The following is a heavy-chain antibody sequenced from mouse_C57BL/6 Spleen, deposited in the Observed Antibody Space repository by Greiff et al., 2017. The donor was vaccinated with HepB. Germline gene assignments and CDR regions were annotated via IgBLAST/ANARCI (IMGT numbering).Heavy chain of an antibody. CDR1: GFTFSSYA. J-gene: IGHJ3*01. D-gene: IGHD2-10*01. CDR2: ISDGGSYT. CDR3: ARPYYDFAY. Sequence: EVMLVESGGGLVKPGGSLKLSCAASGFTFSSYAMSWVRQTPEKRLEWVATISDGGSYTYYPDNVKGRFTISRDNAKNNLYLQMSHLKSEDTAMYYCARPYYDFAYWGQGTLVTVSA. V-gene: IGHV5-4*03.